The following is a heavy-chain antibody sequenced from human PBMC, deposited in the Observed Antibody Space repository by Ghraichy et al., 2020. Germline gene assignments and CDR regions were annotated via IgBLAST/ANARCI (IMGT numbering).Heavy chain of an antibody. J-gene: IGHJ5*02. V-gene: IGHV3-72*01. D-gene: IGHD1-1*01. Sequence: GGSLRLSCVASGFTVSDHYMDWVRQAPGKGLEWVGRSRNKANGYTTEYAASVKGRFSISRDDSKNSLYLQMNSLDTEDTAVYYCARGTGGQRGRNWFDPWGQGTLVTVSS. CDR2: SRNKANGYTT. CDR3: ARGTGGQRGRNWFDP. CDR1: GFTVSDHY.